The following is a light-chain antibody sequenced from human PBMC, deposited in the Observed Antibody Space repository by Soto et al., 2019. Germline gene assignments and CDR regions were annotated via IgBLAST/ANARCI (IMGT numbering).Light chain of an antibody. CDR2: WAS. Sequence: DIVMTQSPDSLAVSLGERATINCKSSQSVLYSSNNKNYLAWYQQKPGQPPKLLIYWASTRESGVPDRFSGSGSGTDFILTISSLQAEDVAAYYCQQYYSSPLTFGGGTKVDIK. CDR1: QSVLYSSNNKNY. J-gene: IGKJ4*01. V-gene: IGKV4-1*01. CDR3: QQYYSSPLT.